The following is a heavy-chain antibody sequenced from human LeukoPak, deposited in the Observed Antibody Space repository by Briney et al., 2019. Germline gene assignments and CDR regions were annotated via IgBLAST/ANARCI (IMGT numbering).Heavy chain of an antibody. CDR1: VFSLSTSGVG. D-gene: IGHD3-3*01. CDR3: AHNGITIFGPYYYGMDV. V-gene: IGHV2-5*01. CDR2: IYWNDDK. J-gene: IGHJ6*02. Sequence: SGPTLVNPTQTLTLTCTFSVFSLSTSGVGVGWIRQPPGKALEWLALIYWNDDKRYSPSLKSRLTITKDTSKNQVVLTMTNMDPVDTATYYCAHNGITIFGPYYYGMDVWGQGTTVTVSS.